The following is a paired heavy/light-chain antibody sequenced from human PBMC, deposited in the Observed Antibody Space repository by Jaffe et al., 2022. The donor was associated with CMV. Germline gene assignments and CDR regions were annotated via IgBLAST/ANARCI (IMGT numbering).Light chain of an antibody. V-gene: IGLV1-40*01. Sequence: QSVLTQPPSVSGAPGQRVTISCTGSSSNIGAGYDVHWYQQLPGTAPKLLIYGNTNRPSGVPDRFSGSRSGASASLAITGLQTEDEAAYYCQSYHNSPRGWVFGGGTQLIVL. CDR2: GNT. CDR1: SSNIGAGYD. J-gene: IGLJ3*02. CDR3: QSYHNSPRGWV.
Heavy chain of an antibody. CDR3: AHRDRTVTPDAFDV. CDR1: GFSLSTSGVG. Sequence: QITLKESGPTLMKPTQTLTLTCTFSGFSLSTSGVGVGWIRQPPGKALEWLALIYWDDDKRYSPSLKSRLTITKDTSKNQVVLTMTDMDPLDTATYFCAHRDRTVTPDAFDVWGQGTMVTVSS. D-gene: IGHD4-17*01. CDR2: IYWDDDK. V-gene: IGHV2-5*02. J-gene: IGHJ3*01.